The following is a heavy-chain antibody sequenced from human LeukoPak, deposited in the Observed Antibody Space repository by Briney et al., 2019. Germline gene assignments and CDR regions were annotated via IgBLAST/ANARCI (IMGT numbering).Heavy chain of an antibody. D-gene: IGHD3-10*01. V-gene: IGHV3-74*01. CDR1: GFTFSTYW. CDR3: VRSHYYFDH. Sequence: GGSLRLSCAAPGFTFSTYWMHWVRQTPGKGLGWVSRINSDGSNKDYADSVKGRFTISRDNAKNTLSLQMNSLRAEDTAVYYCVRSHYYFDHWGQGTLVTVSS. CDR2: INSDGSNK. J-gene: IGHJ4*02.